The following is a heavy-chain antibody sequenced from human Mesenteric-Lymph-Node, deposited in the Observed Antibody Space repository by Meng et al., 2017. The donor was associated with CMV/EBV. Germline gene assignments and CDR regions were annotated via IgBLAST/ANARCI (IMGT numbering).Heavy chain of an antibody. Sequence: GESLKISRETSGFIFNNYYMTWVRQAPGKGLEWVANIKQDGKETFYVDSVKGRFIVSRDSGKNSVYLHMNNLRVEDTARYYCAREAVWFAKDDAFDVWGQGTMVTVSS. CDR2: IKQDGKET. J-gene: IGHJ3*01. CDR1: GFIFNNYY. V-gene: IGHV3-7*01. D-gene: IGHD3-10*01. CDR3: AREAVWFAKDDAFDV.